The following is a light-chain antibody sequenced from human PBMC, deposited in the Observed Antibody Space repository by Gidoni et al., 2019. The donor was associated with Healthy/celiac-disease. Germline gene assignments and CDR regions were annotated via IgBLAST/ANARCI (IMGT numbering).Light chain of an antibody. J-gene: IGKJ1*01. V-gene: IGKV1-5*03. CDR1: QSISSW. CDR2: KAS. Sequence: DIQMTQSPSTLSASAGDRVTITCRASQSISSWLAWYQQKPGKAPKLLIYKASSLESGVPSRFSGSGPGTEFTLTLSTLQPDDFATYYCQQMWTFXQXTKVEIK. CDR3: QQMWT.